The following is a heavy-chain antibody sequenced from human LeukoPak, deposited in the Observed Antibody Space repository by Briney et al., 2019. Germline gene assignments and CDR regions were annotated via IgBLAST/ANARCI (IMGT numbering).Heavy chain of an antibody. Sequence: GGSLRLSCTASGFTLRRYTLNWVRQAPGKGLEWVSSISSSSTYIYYADSVKGRFTISRDNAKNSLDLQMNSLRAEDTAVYYCARDPRGAWELQGLDAFDIWGQGTMVTVSS. V-gene: IGHV3-21*01. CDR1: GFTLRRYT. D-gene: IGHD1-26*01. J-gene: IGHJ3*02. CDR2: ISSSSTYI. CDR3: ARDPRGAWELQGLDAFDI.